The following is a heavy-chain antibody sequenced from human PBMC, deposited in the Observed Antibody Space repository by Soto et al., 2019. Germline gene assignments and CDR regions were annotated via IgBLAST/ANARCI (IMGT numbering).Heavy chain of an antibody. V-gene: IGHV4-4*07. CDR1: GDSINNYY. Sequence: QVHLQESGPGLVRTSEALSLTCTVSGDSINNYYWSWMRLPAGQGLEWIGRIYSHGNTYYNPSLKGRVSMSVDTSKNQFSLILKSVTAAETAVYECARGGAVATTAHFDHWGQGTLVTVSS. CDR3: ARGGAVATTAHFDH. J-gene: IGHJ4*02. CDR2: IYSHGNT. D-gene: IGHD5-12*01.